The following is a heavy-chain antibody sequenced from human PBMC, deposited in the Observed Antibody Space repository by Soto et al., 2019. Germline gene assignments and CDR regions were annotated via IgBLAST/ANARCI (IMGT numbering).Heavy chain of an antibody. CDR3: ARDSSSSEQDV. J-gene: IGHJ6*02. D-gene: IGHD6-6*01. V-gene: IGHV1-69*06. CDR2: IIPIFGTA. Sequence: SVKVSCKVSGYTLTELSMHWVRQAPGKGLEWMGGIIPIFGTANYAQKFQGRVTITADKSTSTAYMELSSLRSEDTAVYYCARDSSSSEQDVWGQGTTVTVSS. CDR1: GYTLTELS.